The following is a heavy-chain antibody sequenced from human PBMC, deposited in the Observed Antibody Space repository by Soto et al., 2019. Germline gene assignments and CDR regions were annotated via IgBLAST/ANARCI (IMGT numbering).Heavy chain of an antibody. Sequence: PGGSLRLSCAASGFTFSSYAMSWVRQAPGKGLEWVSAISGSGGSTYYADSVKGRFTISRDNSKNTLYLQMNSLRAEDTAVYYCATSTLGYCTNGVCANNWFDPWGQGTLVTVSS. CDR3: ATSTLGYCTNGVCANNWFDP. CDR2: ISGSGGST. CDR1: GFTFSSYA. J-gene: IGHJ5*02. V-gene: IGHV3-23*01. D-gene: IGHD2-8*01.